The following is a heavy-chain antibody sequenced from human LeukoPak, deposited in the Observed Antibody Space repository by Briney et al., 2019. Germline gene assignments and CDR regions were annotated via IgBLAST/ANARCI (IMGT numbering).Heavy chain of an antibody. CDR3: ARGGSGGNAFDI. CDR2: IYYSGST. CDR1: GGSISSSSYY. V-gene: IGHV4-39*07. J-gene: IGHJ3*02. D-gene: IGHD2-15*01. Sequence: PSETLSLTCTVSGGSISSSSYYWGWIRQPPGKGLEWIGSIYYSGSTCYNPSLKSRVTISVDTSKNQFSLKLSSVTAADTAVYYCARGGSGGNAFDIWGQGTMVTVSS.